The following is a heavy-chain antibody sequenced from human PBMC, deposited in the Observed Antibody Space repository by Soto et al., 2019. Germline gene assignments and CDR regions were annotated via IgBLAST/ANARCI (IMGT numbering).Heavy chain of an antibody. CDR3: ARGRYGDY. CDR2: ISAHNGNT. Sequence: QVHLVQSGAEVKKPGASVKVSCKASGYTFTSYGITWVRQAPGQGLEWMGWISAHNGNTDYAQKLQGRVIVTRDTATSPASMELRSLISDDTAVYYCARGRYGDYWGQGDLVTVSS. CDR1: GYTFTSYG. D-gene: IGHD1-1*01. V-gene: IGHV1-18*01. J-gene: IGHJ4*02.